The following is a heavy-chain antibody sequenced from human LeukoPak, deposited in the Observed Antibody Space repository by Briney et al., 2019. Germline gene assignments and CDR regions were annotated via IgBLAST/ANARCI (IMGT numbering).Heavy chain of an antibody. D-gene: IGHD6-19*01. CDR2: IRSKANGYAT. V-gene: IGHV3-73*01. CDR1: GFTFSGSA. J-gene: IGHJ6*03. CDR3: TSWGGIAVGYYMDV. Sequence: PGGSLRLSCAASGFTFSGSAMHWVRQASGKGLECVGRIRSKANGYATAYAASVRGRFTISRDDSTNTADLQMNSLKTEDTAVYYCTSWGGIAVGYYMDVWGKGTTVTVSS.